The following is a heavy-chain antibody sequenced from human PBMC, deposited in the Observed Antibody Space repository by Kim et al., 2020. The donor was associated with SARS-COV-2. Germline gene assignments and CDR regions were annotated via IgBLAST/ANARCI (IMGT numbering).Heavy chain of an antibody. Sequence: DSVKGRFTISRDNSKNTLYLQMNSLRTEDTAVYYCAKGGQYQLLNYFDYWGLGTLVSVSS. CDR3: AKGGQYQLLNYFDY. D-gene: IGHD2-2*01. J-gene: IGHJ4*02. V-gene: IGHV3-30*02.